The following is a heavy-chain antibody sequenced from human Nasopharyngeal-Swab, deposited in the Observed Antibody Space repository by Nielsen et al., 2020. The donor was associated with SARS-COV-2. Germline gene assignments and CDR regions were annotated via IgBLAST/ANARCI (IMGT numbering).Heavy chain of an antibody. J-gene: IGHJ4*02. D-gene: IGHD3-3*01. CDR3: ARDRNYDFWSGYLSDY. Sequence: WSRQPPGKGLEWVAVIWYDGSNKYYADSVKGRFTISRDNSKNTLYLQMNSLRAEDTAVYYCARDRNYDFWSGYLSDYWGQGTLVTVSS. V-gene: IGHV3-33*01. CDR2: IWYDGSNK.